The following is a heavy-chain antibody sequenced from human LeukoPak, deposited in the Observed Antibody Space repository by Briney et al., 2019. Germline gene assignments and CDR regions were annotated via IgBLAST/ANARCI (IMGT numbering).Heavy chain of an antibody. Sequence: GRSLRLSCAASGFTFDDYAMHWVRQAPGKGLEWVSGISWNSGSIGYVDSVKGRFTISRDNAKNSLYLQMNSLRAEDTALYYCAKDIYGGAIDYWGQGTLVTVSS. V-gene: IGHV3-9*01. D-gene: IGHD1-26*01. CDR2: ISWNSGSI. CDR3: AKDIYGGAIDY. CDR1: GFTFDDYA. J-gene: IGHJ4*02.